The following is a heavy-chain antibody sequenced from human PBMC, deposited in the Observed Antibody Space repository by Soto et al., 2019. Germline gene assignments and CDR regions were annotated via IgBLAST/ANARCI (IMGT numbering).Heavy chain of an antibody. J-gene: IGHJ4*02. V-gene: IGHV3-33*01. CDR1: GFTFSSYG. D-gene: IGHD2-15*01. CDR2: IWYDGSNK. Sequence: GGSLRLSCAASGFTFSSYGMHWVRQAPGKGLEWVAVIWYDGSNKYYADSVKGRFTISRDNSKNTLYLQMNSLRAEDTAVYYCARDPRMRSDALRPYYFDYWGQGTLVTVSS. CDR3: ARDPRMRSDALRPYYFDY.